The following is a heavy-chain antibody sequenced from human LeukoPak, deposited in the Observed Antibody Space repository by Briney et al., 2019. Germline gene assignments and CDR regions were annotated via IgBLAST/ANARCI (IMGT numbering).Heavy chain of an antibody. V-gene: IGHV3-21*01. Sequence: NPGGSLRLSCAASGFTFSSYSMNWVRQAPGKGLEWVSSISSSSSYIYYADSVKGRFTISRDNAKNSLYLQMNSLRAEDTAVYYCASDSSSWYYFDYWGQGTLVTVSS. CDR3: ASDSSSWYYFDY. CDR1: GFTFSSYS. D-gene: IGHD6-13*01. CDR2: ISSSSSYI. J-gene: IGHJ4*02.